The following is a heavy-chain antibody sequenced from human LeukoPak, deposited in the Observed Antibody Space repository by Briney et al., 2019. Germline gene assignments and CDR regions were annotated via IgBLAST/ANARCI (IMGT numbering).Heavy chain of an antibody. CDR2: ISAYNGNT. CDR3: ARVAVAGIADWFDP. D-gene: IGHD6-19*01. V-gene: IGHV1-18*01. CDR1: GYTFTNFD. Sequence: ASVKVSCKASGYTFTNFDINWVRQAPGQGLEWMRWISAYNGNTNYAQKLQGRVTMTTDTSTSTAYMELRSLRSDDTAVYYCARVAVAGIADWFDPWGQGTLVTVSS. J-gene: IGHJ5*02.